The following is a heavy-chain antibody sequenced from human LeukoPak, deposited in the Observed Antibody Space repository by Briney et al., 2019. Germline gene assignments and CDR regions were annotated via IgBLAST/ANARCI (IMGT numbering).Heavy chain of an antibody. D-gene: IGHD6-19*01. J-gene: IGHJ4*02. Sequence: PTGGSLRLSCAASGFTFRSYSMNWVRQAPGKGLEWVSYISSSGSTTYYADSVKGRFTISRDNAKNSLYLQMNSLRAEDTAVYYCARGSSGWSLEYWGQGTLVTVSS. CDR3: ARGSSGWSLEY. CDR2: ISSSGSTT. V-gene: IGHV3-48*04. CDR1: GFTFRSYS.